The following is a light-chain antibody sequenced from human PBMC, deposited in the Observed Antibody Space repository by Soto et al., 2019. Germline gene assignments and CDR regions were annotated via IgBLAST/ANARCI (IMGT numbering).Light chain of an antibody. CDR2: LGS. V-gene: IGKV2-28*01. CDR3: MQALQTPLT. Sequence: DIVMTQTPLSLSVTPGQPASISCRSSQSLLHSNGYNYLDWYLQKPGQSPQLLIYLGSNRASGVPDRFSGSGSGTDFTLKISRVEAEDVGVYYCMQALQTPLTFGPGTKVDI. J-gene: IGKJ3*01. CDR1: QSLLHSNGYNY.